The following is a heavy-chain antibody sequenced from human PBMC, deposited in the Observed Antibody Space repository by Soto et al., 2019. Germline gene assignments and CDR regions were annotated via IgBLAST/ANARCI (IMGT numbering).Heavy chain of an antibody. J-gene: IGHJ6*02. V-gene: IGHV3-73*01. CDR2: IRSKANSYAT. CDR1: GFTFSGSA. CDR3: ARGIVVVPAAMARGFYYYYGMDV. D-gene: IGHD2-2*01. Sequence: SGGSLRLSCAASGFTFSGSAMHWVRQASGKGLEWVGRIRSKANSYATAYAASVKGRFTISRDDSKNTAYLQMNSLKTEDTAVYYCARGIVVVPAAMARGFYYYYGMDVWGQGTTVTVSS.